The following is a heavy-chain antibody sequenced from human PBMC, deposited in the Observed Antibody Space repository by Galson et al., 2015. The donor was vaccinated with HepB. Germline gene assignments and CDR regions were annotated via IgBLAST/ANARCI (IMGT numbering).Heavy chain of an antibody. Sequence: SVKVSCKASGSTFTSYDINWVRQATGQGLEWMGWMNPNSGNTGYAQKFQGRVTMTRNTSISTAYMELSSLRSEDTAVYYCATGYYYDSIAFDAFDIWGQGTMVTVSS. D-gene: IGHD3-22*01. J-gene: IGHJ3*02. V-gene: IGHV1-8*01. CDR2: MNPNSGNT. CDR1: GSTFTSYD. CDR3: ATGYYYDSIAFDAFDI.